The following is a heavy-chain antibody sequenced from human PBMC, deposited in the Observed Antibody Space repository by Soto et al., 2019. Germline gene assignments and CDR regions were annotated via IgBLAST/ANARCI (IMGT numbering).Heavy chain of an antibody. CDR3: AHRVIRAFFGLVTTTAIYFDF. D-gene: IGHD3-3*01. Sequence: QITLNESGPTVVKPTETLTLTCTFSGFSLTTSGVGVCWVRQSPGKAPEWLAFIYWDDDKRYSTSLKSRLTITKDTSKKQVVLTMANVDPADTATYYCAHRVIRAFFGLVTTTAIYFDFWGQGTPVVVSS. V-gene: IGHV2-5*02. CDR2: IYWDDDK. CDR1: GFSLTTSGVG. J-gene: IGHJ4*02.